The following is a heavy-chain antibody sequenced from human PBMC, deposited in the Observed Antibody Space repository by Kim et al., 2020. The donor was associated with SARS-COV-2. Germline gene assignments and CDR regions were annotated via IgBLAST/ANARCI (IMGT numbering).Heavy chain of an antibody. Sequence: GGSLRLSCAASGFTFSSYWMSWVRQAPGKGLEWVANIKQDGSEKYYVDSVKGRFTISRDNAKNSLYLQMNSLRAEDTAVYYCARDQIMITFGGVIGTRHRIGDDAFDIWGQGTMVTVSS. CDR1: GFTFSSYW. CDR3: ARDQIMITFGGVIGTRHRIGDDAFDI. J-gene: IGHJ3*02. D-gene: IGHD3-16*02. V-gene: IGHV3-7*01. CDR2: IKQDGSEK.